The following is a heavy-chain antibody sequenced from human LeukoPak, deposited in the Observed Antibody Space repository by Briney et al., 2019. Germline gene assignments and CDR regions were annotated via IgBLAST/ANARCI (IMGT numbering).Heavy chain of an antibody. CDR3: ARAAPPLQSNFDF. CDR1: GGSITKDY. CDR2: IHYSGST. V-gene: IGHV4-59*01. J-gene: IGHJ4*02. Sequence: SETLSLTCTVSGGSITKDYWGWIRQPPGKGLEWIGYIHYSGSTYYNPSLKSRVTLSLDTSKNQFSLELNSVTTADTAVYYCARAAPPLQSNFDFWGQGTLVTVSS. D-gene: IGHD6-19*01.